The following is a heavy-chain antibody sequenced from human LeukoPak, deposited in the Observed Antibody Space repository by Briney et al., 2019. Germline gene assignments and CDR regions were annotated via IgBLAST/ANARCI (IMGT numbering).Heavy chain of an antibody. CDR1: GFTFSSYA. Sequence: GGSLRLSCAASGFTFSSYAMSWVRQAPGKGLEWVSTINGGGVNTHYADSVGGRFTISRDNSKNTLFPQMNSLRDEDTAVYYCAKDLYSNYGPADYWGQGNLVTVSS. J-gene: IGHJ4*02. CDR2: INGGGVNT. CDR3: AKDLYSNYGPADY. V-gene: IGHV3-23*01. D-gene: IGHD4-11*01.